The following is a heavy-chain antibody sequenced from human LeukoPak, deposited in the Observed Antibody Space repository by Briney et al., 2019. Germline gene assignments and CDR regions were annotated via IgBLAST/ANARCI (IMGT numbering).Heavy chain of an antibody. CDR3: ARLAVRGVIREIWWFDP. CDR2: IKQDGSEK. CDR1: GFTFSSYW. D-gene: IGHD3-10*01. V-gene: IGHV3-7*03. J-gene: IGHJ5*02. Sequence: GGSLRLSCAASGFTFSSYWMSWVRQAPGKGLEWVANIKQDGSEKYYVDSVKGRFTISRDNAKNSLYLQMNSLRAEDTAVYYCARLAVRGVIREIWWFDPWGQGTLVTVSS.